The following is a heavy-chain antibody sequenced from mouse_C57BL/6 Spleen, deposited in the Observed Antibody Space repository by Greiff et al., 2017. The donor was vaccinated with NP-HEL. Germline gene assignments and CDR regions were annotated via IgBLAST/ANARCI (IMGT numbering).Heavy chain of an antibody. J-gene: IGHJ4*01. D-gene: IGHD2-3*01. CDR2: INPNNGGT. V-gene: IGHV1-18*01. CDR1: GYTFTDYN. CDR3: ARIPFDGYYAMDY. Sequence: EVKLMESGPELVKPGASVKIPCKASGYTFTDYNMDWVKQSHGKSLEWIGDINPNNGGTIYNQKFKGKATLTVDKSSSTAYMELRSLTSEDTAVYYCARIPFDGYYAMDYWGQGTSVTVSS.